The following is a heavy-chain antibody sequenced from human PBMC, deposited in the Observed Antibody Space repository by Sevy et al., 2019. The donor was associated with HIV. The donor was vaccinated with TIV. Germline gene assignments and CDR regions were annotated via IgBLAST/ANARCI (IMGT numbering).Heavy chain of an antibody. CDR1: GGTFSSYA. V-gene: IGHV1-69*13. Sequence: ASVKVSCKASGGTFSSYAISWVRQAPGQGLEWMGGIIPIFGTANYAQKFQGRVTITADESTSTAYMELSSLRSEDTAVYYCAREWGSGSSSSGTKLYGMDVWGQRTTVTVSS. CDR2: IIPIFGTA. CDR3: AREWGSGSSSSGTKLYGMDV. J-gene: IGHJ6*02. D-gene: IGHD6-6*01.